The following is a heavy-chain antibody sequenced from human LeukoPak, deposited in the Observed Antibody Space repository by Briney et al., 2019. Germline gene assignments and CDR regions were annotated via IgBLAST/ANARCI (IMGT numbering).Heavy chain of an antibody. J-gene: IGHJ3*02. CDR2: INHSGST. V-gene: IGHV4-34*01. CDR3: AREFTGDAFHI. Sequence: SETLSLTCAVYGGSFSGYYWSWIRQPPGKGLEWIGEINHSGSTNYNPSLKSRVTISVDTSKNQFSLKLSSVTAADTAVYYCAREFTGDAFHIWGQGTMVTVSS. CDR1: GGSFSGYY. D-gene: IGHD3-16*01.